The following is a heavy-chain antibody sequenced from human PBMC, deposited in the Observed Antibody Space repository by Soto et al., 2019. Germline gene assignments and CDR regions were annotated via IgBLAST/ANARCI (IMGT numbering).Heavy chain of an antibody. Sequence: VASVKVSCKASGGTFSSYAISWVRQAPGQGLEWMGGIIPIFGTANYAQKFQGRVTITADESTSTACMELSSLRSEDTAVYYCARGGGDDIVVVPAAIRRDYYYYGMDVWGQGTTVTVSS. D-gene: IGHD2-2*02. CDR2: IIPIFGTA. V-gene: IGHV1-69*13. CDR1: GGTFSSYA. CDR3: ARGGGDDIVVVPAAIRRDYYYYGMDV. J-gene: IGHJ6*02.